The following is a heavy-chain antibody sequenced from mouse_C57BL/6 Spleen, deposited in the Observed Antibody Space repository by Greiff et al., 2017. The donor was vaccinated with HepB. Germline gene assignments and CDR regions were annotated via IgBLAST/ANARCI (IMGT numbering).Heavy chain of an antibody. CDR2: IYPRDGST. J-gene: IGHJ4*01. CDR1: GYTFTDHT. V-gene: IGHV1-78*01. Sequence: VQLQQSDAELVKPGASVKISCKASGYTFTDHTIHWMKQRPEQGLEWIGNIYPRDGSTKYNEKFKGKATLTAAKSSSTAYMQLNSLTSEDSAVYFCARGDDGYGDAMDYWGQGTSVTVSS. CDR3: ARGDDGYGDAMDY. D-gene: IGHD2-2*01.